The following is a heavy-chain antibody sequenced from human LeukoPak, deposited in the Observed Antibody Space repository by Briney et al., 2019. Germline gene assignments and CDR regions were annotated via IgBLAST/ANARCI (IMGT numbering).Heavy chain of an antibody. V-gene: IGHV1-2*02. CDR2: INPNSGGT. CDR1: GYTFTGYY. Sequence: GASVKVSCKASGYTFTGYYMHWVRQAPGQGLEWMGWINPNSGGTNYAQKFQGRVTITADKSTSTAYMELSSLRSEDTAVYYCARGAKDYYDSSLDYWGQGTLVTVSS. J-gene: IGHJ4*02. CDR3: ARGAKDYYDSSLDY. D-gene: IGHD3-22*01.